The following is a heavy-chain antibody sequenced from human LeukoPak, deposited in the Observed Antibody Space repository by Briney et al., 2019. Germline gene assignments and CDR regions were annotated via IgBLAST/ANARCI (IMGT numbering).Heavy chain of an antibody. CDR2: ISGSGGST. Sequence: GGSLRLSCAASGFTFSSYAMSWVRQAPGKGLEWVSAISGSGGSTYYADSVKGRFTISRDNSKNTLYLQMNSLRAEDTAVYYCAKGIAVAGYYYYYMDVWGKGTTVTVSS. V-gene: IGHV3-23*01. D-gene: IGHD6-19*01. CDR1: GFTFSSYA. CDR3: AKGIAVAGYYYYYMDV. J-gene: IGHJ6*03.